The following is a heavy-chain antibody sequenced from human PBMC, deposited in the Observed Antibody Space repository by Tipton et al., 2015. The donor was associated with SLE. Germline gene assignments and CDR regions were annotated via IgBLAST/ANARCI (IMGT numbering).Heavy chain of an antibody. CDR3: VSSGYPLGTFES. CDR1: GVSTSSGGYF. J-gene: IGHJ3*02. D-gene: IGHD3-9*01. CDR2: IHHSGTT. V-gene: IGHV4-31*03. Sequence: TLSLTCTVSGVSTSSGGYFWNWFRRYPGKGLEWIGSIHHSGTTHYTPSLKSRVTLAVDTSKNQFSLKLSVVTAADTAVYYCVSSGYPLGTFESWGQGTMVTVSS.